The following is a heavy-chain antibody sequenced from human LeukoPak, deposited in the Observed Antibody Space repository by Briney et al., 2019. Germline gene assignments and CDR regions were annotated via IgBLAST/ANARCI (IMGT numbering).Heavy chain of an antibody. CDR3: ARDSNWFDP. Sequence: SETLSLTCTVSGGSISSSSYYWGWIRQPPGKGLEWIGSIYYSGSTYYNPSLKSRVTISVDTSKNQFSLKLSSVTAADTAVYYCARDSNWFDPWGQGTPVTVSS. J-gene: IGHJ5*02. V-gene: IGHV4-39*07. CDR2: IYYSGST. CDR1: GGSISSSSYY.